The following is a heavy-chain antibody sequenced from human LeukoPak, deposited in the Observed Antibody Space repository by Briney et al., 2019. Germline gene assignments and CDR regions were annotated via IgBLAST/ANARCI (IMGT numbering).Heavy chain of an antibody. D-gene: IGHD3-22*01. CDR1: GDSIRTSSYY. CDR3: ARQFYHESSGADY. J-gene: IGHJ4*02. CDR2: IYYSGTT. V-gene: IGHV4-39*01. Sequence: SETLSLTCTVSGDSIRTSSYYWGWIRQPPGKGLEWIGSIYYSGTTYYNPSLKSRVAMSMDTSKNQFSLKLSSVTAADTAMYYCARQFYHESSGADYWGQGALVTVSS.